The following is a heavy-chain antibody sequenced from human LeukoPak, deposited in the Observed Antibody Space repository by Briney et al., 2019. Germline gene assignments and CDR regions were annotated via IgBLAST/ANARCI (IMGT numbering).Heavy chain of an antibody. V-gene: IGHV4-34*01. CDR1: GGSFRGYY. J-gene: IGHJ4*02. D-gene: IGHD4-17*01. CDR3: ARGRYGDYQRYFDY. CDR2: INHSGST. Sequence: AETLSLTCAVYGGSFRGYYWSWIRQPPGKGLEWIGEINHSGSTNYNPSLKSRVTISVDTSKNQFSLKLSSVTAADTAVYSCARGRYGDYQRYFDYWGQGTRDPVSS.